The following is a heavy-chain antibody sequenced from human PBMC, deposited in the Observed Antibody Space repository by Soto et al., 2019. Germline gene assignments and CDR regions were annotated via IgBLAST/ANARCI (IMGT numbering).Heavy chain of an antibody. J-gene: IGHJ5*02. CDR1: GFTFSSYA. V-gene: IGHV3-23*01. CDR3: AKEITIFGVAPRGFDP. D-gene: IGHD3-3*01. CDR2: ISGSGGST. Sequence: GGSLRLSCAASGFTFSSYAMSWVRQAPGKGLEWVSAISGSGGSTYYADSVKGRFTISRDNSKNTLYLQMNSLRAEDTAVYYCAKEITIFGVAPRGFDPWGQGTLVTVSS.